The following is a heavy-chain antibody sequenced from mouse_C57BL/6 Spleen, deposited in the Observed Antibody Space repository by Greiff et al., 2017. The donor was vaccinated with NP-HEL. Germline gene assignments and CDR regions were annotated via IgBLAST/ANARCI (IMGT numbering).Heavy chain of an antibody. CDR3: ARGGSQGYFDY. Sequence: QVQLKESGPELVKPGASVKISCKASGYSFTSYYIHWVKQRPGQGLEWIGWIYPGSGNTKYNEKFKGKATLTADTSSSTAYMQLSSLTSEDSAVYYCARGGSQGYFDYWGQGTTLTVSS. V-gene: IGHV1-66*01. J-gene: IGHJ2*01. CDR2: IYPGSGNT. CDR1: GYSFTSYY.